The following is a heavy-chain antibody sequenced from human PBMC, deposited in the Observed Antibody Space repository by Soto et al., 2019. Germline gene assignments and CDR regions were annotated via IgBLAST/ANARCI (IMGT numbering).Heavy chain of an antibody. CDR2: INPSGGST. CDR3: ARVAAAGSKSIDAFDI. J-gene: IGHJ3*02. D-gene: IGHD6-13*01. Sequence: QVQLVQSGAEVKKPGASVKVSCKASGYTFTSYYMHWVRQAPGQGLEWMGIINPSGGSTSYAQKFQGRVTTTRDTSTSTVYMELSSLRSEDTAVYYCARVAAAGSKSIDAFDIWGQGTMVTVSS. V-gene: IGHV1-46*03. CDR1: GYTFTSYY.